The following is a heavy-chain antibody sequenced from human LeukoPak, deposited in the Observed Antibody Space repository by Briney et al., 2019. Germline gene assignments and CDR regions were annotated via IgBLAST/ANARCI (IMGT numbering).Heavy chain of an antibody. CDR3: ARGIVVEPAVSSPPWDYYYMDV. V-gene: IGHV1-18*01. CDR2: ISARNGNT. CDR1: GYTFNSYG. Sequence: ASVKVSCQVSGYTFNSYGISWVRQAPGQGLEWMGWISARNGNTNYAQKFQGRVTMTTDTSTRTAYMQLRSLRFDDTAVYYCARGIVVEPAVSSPPWDYYYMDVWGKGTTVTVSS. J-gene: IGHJ6*03. D-gene: IGHD2-2*01.